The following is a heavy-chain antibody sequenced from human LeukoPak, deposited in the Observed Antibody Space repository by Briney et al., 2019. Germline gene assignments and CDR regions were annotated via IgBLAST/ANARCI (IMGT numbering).Heavy chain of an antibody. D-gene: IGHD2-21*02. Sequence: QSGKSLILSCAASGFSFSSDGMHWVRQAPGKGLELVAFIRYDRSNNYYADSVRGRFSISRDNSTDTLYMKMNSLRAEDTAVYYCAKDHTSCGDGFLEYYFDYWGQGTLVTVSS. CDR2: IRYDRSNN. V-gene: IGHV3-30*02. CDR3: AKDHTSCGDGFLEYYFDY. CDR1: GFSFSSDG. J-gene: IGHJ4*02.